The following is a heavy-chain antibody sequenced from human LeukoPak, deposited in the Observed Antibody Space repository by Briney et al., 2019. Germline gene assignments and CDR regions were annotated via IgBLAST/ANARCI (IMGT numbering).Heavy chain of an antibody. J-gene: IGHJ4*02. CDR3: ARHRVPLYYYGSGRSPQRWEPFDY. V-gene: IGHV4-39*01. CDR1: GGSISSSSYY. D-gene: IGHD3-10*01. CDR2: IYYSGST. Sequence: SETLSLTCTVSGGSISSSSYYWGWIRQPPGKGLEWIGSIYYSGSTYYNPSLKSRVTISVDTSKNQFSLKLSSVTAADTAVYYCARHRVPLYYYGSGRSPQRWEPFDYWGQGTLVTVSS.